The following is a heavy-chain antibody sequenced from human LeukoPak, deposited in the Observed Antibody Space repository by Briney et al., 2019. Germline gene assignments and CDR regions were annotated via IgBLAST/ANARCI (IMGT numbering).Heavy chain of an antibody. CDR1: RFTFTDYW. CDR2: TKQDGSEK. CDR3: ARERNTAIVTAFDV. J-gene: IGHJ3*01. Sequence: GGSLRLSSAASRFTFTDYWMSWVRPAPGKGLEWAANTKQDGSEKYYMDSVKGRFTIYRDNAKYSLYLQMNSQRVEDTAVYFCARERNTAIVTAFDVWGQGTMVTVSS. V-gene: IGHV3-7*01. D-gene: IGHD5-18*01.